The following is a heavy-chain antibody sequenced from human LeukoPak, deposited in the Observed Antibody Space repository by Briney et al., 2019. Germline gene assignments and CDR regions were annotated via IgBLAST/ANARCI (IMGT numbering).Heavy chain of an antibody. D-gene: IGHD6-19*01. Sequence: SETLSLTCTVSGDSISSSSYYWGWIRQPPGKGLEWLGCIYSRGSTYYSRSLKSRATISVDTSKKQFSMKLSYVNAEDTAVYYCASIFDGGYNSGWSLYYWGQGTLVTVSS. J-gene: IGHJ4*02. CDR3: ASIFDGGYNSGWSLYY. V-gene: IGHV4-39*01. CDR1: GDSISSSSYY. CDR2: IYSRGST.